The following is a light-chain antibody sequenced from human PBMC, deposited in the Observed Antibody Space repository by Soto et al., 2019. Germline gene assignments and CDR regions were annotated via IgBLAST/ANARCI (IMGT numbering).Light chain of an antibody. CDR2: AAS. J-gene: IGKJ3*01. CDR1: QTLSTNS. V-gene: IGKV3-20*01. Sequence: EIVLTQSPGTLSLSPGERATLSCRASQTLSTNSLAWYQQRPGQTPRLLIYAASTRDTDIPDRFNGSGSGTDFALTISRLEHEDFGLYYCQQYNDSHLTFRPGTKVDIQ. CDR3: QQYNDSHLT.